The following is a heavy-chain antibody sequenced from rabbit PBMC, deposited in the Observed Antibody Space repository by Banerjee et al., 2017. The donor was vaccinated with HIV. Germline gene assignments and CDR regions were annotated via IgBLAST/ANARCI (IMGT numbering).Heavy chain of an antibody. CDR3: AREFWAGDADYRGLAL. CDR2: IVESSGSA. V-gene: IGHV1S40*01. Sequence: QSLEESGGGLVKPGASLTLTCTASGFSFSSSYYMCWVRQAPGKGLDLIACIVESSGSAYYATWAKGRFTISKTSSTTVTLQMTSLTAADTATYFCAREFWAGDADYRGLALWGPGTLVTVS. CDR1: GFSFSSSYY. J-gene: IGHJ4*01. D-gene: IGHD2-1*01.